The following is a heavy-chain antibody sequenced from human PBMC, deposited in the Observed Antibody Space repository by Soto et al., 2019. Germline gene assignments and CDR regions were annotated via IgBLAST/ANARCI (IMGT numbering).Heavy chain of an antibody. CDR3: ARDCSGGSCYPGMDV. CDR2: ISSSGYI. D-gene: IGHD2-15*01. J-gene: IGHJ6*02. CDR1: GFNFGSYG. Sequence: EVQLLESGGGLVQPGGSLRLSCSASGFNFGSYGMSWVRQAPGKRLEWLSSISSSGYIFSTDSVRGRFTISRDNAKNSVYLQINSLRAEDTAVYFCARDCSGGSCYPGMDVWGQGTTVTVSS. V-gene: IGHV3-21*01.